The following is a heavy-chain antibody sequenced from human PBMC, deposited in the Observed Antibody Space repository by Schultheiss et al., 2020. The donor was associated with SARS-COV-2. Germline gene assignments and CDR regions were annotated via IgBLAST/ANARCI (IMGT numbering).Heavy chain of an antibody. D-gene: IGHD2-2*01. Sequence: GGSLRLSCAASGFTFSGSAMHWVRQASGKGLEWVGRIRSKANSYATAYAASVKGRFTISRDDSKNTAYLQMNSLKTEDTAVYYCAKDPSFDIVVVPAAEWDYWGQGTLVTVSS. J-gene: IGHJ4*02. CDR1: GFTFSGSA. CDR3: AKDPSFDIVVVPAAEWDY. CDR2: IRSKANSYAT. V-gene: IGHV3-73*01.